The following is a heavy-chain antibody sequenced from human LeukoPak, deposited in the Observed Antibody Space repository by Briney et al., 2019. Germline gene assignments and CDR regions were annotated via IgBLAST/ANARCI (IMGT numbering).Heavy chain of an antibody. D-gene: IGHD6-19*01. J-gene: IGHJ4*02. CDR3: AHLDSSGCVGY. CDR2: LYWDDDE. Sequence: SGPTLVNPTQTLTLTCTFSGFSLSTSGVGVGWIRKPPGKALEWLALLYWDDDERYSPSLKSRLTITKDASKNQVVLTMTNMDPVDTATYYCAHLDSSGCVGYWGQGTLVTVSS. CDR1: GFSLSTSGVG. V-gene: IGHV2-5*02.